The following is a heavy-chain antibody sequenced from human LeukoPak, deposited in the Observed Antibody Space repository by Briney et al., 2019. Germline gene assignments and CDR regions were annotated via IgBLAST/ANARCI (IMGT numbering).Heavy chain of an antibody. V-gene: IGHV1-3*01. Sequence: ASVKVSCKASGYTFTSYAMHWVRQAPGQRLEWMGWINAGNGNTEYSQKFQGRVTITRDTSASTAYMELSSLRSEDTAVYYCARDPSEADGGYWGQGTLVTVSS. CDR1: GYTFTSYA. D-gene: IGHD4-23*01. J-gene: IGHJ4*02. CDR3: ARDPSEADGGY. CDR2: INAGNGNT.